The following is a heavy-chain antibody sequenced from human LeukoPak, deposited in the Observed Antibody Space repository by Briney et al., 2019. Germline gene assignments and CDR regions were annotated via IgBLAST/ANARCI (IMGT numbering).Heavy chain of an antibody. CDR3: ARAQGPYFDY. Sequence: GGSLRLSCAASGFTFDDYGMTWVRQAPGKGLEWVSGINWNGGNTGYADSVKGRFTISRDNAQNSLYLQMNSLRAEDTAVYYCARAQGPYFDYWGQGTLVTVSS. CDR1: GFTFDDYG. CDR2: INWNGGNT. V-gene: IGHV3-20*04. J-gene: IGHJ4*02.